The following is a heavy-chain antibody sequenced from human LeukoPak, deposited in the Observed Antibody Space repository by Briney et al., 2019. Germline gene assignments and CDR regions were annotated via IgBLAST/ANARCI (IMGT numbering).Heavy chain of an antibody. V-gene: IGHV3-73*01. Sequence: GGSLRLSCAASGFTFSGSAMHWVHQASGKGLEWVGRIRSKANSYATAYAASVKGRFTISRDDSKNTAYLQMNSLKTEDTAVYYCTLLGRGSSHNWGQGTLVTVSS. CDR3: TLLGRGSSHN. CDR2: IRSKANSYAT. CDR1: GFTFSGSA. D-gene: IGHD1-26*01. J-gene: IGHJ4*02.